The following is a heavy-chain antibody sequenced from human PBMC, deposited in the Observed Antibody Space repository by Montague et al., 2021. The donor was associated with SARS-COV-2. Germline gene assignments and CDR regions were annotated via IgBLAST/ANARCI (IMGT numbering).Heavy chain of an antibody. V-gene: IGHV3-53*01. Sequence: SLRLSCAASGFTVSSNYMSWVRQAPGKGLEWVSVIYSGGSTYYADSVKGRFTISRDNSKNTLYLQMNSLRAEDTAVYHCARDVSSIGLIDVWGQGTTVTVSS. CDR3: ARDVSSIGLIDV. J-gene: IGHJ6*02. D-gene: IGHD1-26*01. CDR1: GFTVSSNY. CDR2: IYSGGST.